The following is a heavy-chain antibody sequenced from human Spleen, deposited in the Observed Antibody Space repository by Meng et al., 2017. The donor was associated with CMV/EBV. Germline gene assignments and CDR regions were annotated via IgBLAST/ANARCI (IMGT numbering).Heavy chain of an antibody. V-gene: IGHV4-59*01. CDR2: IYYSGST. J-gene: IGHJ4*02. CDR3: ARQIEFWSGAWYYFDY. D-gene: IGHD3-3*01. CDR1: GGSFSGYY. Sequence: GSLRLSCAVYGGSFSGYYWSWIRQPPGKGLEWIAYIYYSGSTNYTPSLKSRVSISIDTSKNQFSLKLSSVAAADTAVYYCARQIEFWSGAWYYFDYWGQGTLVTVSS.